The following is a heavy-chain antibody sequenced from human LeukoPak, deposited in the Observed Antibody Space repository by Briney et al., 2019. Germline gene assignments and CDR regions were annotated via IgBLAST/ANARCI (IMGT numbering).Heavy chain of an antibody. CDR1: GFTFSSYA. CDR2: IKQDGSEK. V-gene: IGHV3-7*01. J-gene: IGHJ4*02. CDR3: ARGLYNRNY. D-gene: IGHD1-14*01. Sequence: PGGSLRLSCAASGFTFSSYAMSWVRQAPGRGLESVANIKQDGSEKYYVDSVKGRFTISRDNAKNSLYLQMNSLRAEDTAVYYCARGLYNRNYWGQGTLVTVSS.